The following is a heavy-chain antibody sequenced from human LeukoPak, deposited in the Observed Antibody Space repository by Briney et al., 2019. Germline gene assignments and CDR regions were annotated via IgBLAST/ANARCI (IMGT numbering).Heavy chain of an antibody. V-gene: IGHV3-30*03. D-gene: IGHD6-19*01. Sequence: GGSLRLSCAASGFTFSSYSMNWVRQAPGKGLEWVAVISYDGSNKYYADSVKGRFTISRDNSKNTLYLQMNSLRAEDTAVYYCAREAVADPTLDYWGQGTLVTVSS. CDR3: AREAVADPTLDY. CDR2: ISYDGSNK. J-gene: IGHJ4*02. CDR1: GFTFSSYS.